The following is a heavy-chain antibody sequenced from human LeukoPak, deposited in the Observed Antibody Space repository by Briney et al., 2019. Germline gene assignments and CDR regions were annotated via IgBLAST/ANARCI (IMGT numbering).Heavy chain of an antibody. J-gene: IGHJ5*02. D-gene: IGHD3-10*01. Sequence: PSETLSLTCAVYGGSFSGYYWSWIRQPPGKGLEWIGEINHSGSTNYNPSLKSRVTISVDTSMNQFSLKLSSVTAADTAVYYCARRSVRGVIPSWGQGTLVTVSS. CDR3: ARRSVRGVIPS. CDR1: GGSFSGYY. CDR2: INHSGST. V-gene: IGHV4-34*01.